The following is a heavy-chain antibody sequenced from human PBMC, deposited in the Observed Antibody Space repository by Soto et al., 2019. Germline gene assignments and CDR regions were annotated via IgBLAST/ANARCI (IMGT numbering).Heavy chain of an antibody. V-gene: IGHV4-30-2*01. D-gene: IGHD1-7*01. CDR2: IYHSGST. J-gene: IGHJ3*02. Sequence: PSQTLSLTCPVAGASITSGGYSGSSIRQPPGKGREWIGFIYHSGSTYYNPSLKSPVTISVDTSKHQFSLKLTSVTAAYPAMYFCARAVDFGGTKFAFDIWGKGTMVTVSS. CDR3: ARAVDFGGTKFAFDI. CDR1: GASITSGGYS.